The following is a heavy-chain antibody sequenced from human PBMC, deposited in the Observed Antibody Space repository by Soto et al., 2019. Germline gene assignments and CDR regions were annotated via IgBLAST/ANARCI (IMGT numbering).Heavy chain of an antibody. CDR3: ARQAWFGELLLGRVY. D-gene: IGHD3-10*01. V-gene: IGHV4-39*01. CDR2: IYYSGST. CDR1: GGSISSSSYY. J-gene: IGHJ4*02. Sequence: QLQLQESGPGLVKPSETLSLTCTVSGGSISSSSYYWGWIRQPPGKGLEWIGSIYYSGSTYYNPSLKSRVTISVDTSKNQFSLKLSSVTAADTAVYYCARQAWFGELLLGRVYWGQGTLVTVSS.